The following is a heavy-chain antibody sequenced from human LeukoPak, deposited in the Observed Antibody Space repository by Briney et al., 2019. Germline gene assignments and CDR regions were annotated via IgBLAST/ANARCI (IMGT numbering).Heavy chain of an antibody. CDR2: MNPDSGNS. CDR3: ARVGGLSFVFDY. V-gene: IGHV1-8*01. D-gene: IGHD3-10*01. Sequence: ASVRVSCKASGYSFTNFDINWVRQAPGQGLEWLGWMNPDSGNSGSAHKFQGRVTMTRDMSTSTVYMELSSLRSEDTAVYYCARVGGLSFVFDYWGQGTRVTVSS. CDR1: GYSFTNFD. J-gene: IGHJ4*02.